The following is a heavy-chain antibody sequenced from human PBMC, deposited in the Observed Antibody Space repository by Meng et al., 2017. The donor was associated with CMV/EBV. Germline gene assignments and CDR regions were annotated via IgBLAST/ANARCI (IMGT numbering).Heavy chain of an antibody. CDR2: NNHSGST. J-gene: IGHJ4*02. CDR1: GLCFSDYC. CDR3: ARGEKILLPSVFDY. D-gene: IGHD5-18*01. V-gene: IGHV4-34*01. Sequence: QVKVELRGAVQLSPTLSLPLPVAGYGLCFSDYCWSCLRQPPGERLECIEKNNHSGSTNYNPSLKRRVTIAVDTTKHHFPLKLSSVTAAATAVYCCARGEKILLPSVFDYWGQGTLVTVSS.